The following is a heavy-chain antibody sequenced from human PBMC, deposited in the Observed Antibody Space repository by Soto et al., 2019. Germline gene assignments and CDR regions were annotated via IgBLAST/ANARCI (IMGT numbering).Heavy chain of an antibody. CDR2: IYYSGST. J-gene: IGHJ5*02. V-gene: IGHV4-59*08. CDR1: GGSISSYY. D-gene: IGHD4-4*01. Sequence: SETLSLTYTVSGGSISSYYWSWIRQPPGKGLEWIGYIYYSGSTNYNPSLKSRVTISVDTSKNQFSLKLSSVTAADTAVYYCARHGDYSNYGNWFDPWGQGTLVTVSS. CDR3: ARHGDYSNYGNWFDP.